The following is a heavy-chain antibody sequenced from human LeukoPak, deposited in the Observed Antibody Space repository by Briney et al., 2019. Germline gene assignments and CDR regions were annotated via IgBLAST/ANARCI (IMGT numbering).Heavy chain of an antibody. CDR1: GGTFSSYA. CDR3: ARARPVDIVVVVAAPQGYYYYGMDV. CDR2: IIPIFGTA. J-gene: IGHJ6*02. Sequence: SVKVSCKASGGTFSSYAISWVRQAPGQGLEWMGGIIPIFGTADYAQKFQGRVTITAGESTSTAYMELSSLRSEDTAVYYCARARPVDIVVVVAAPQGYYYYGMDVWGQGTTVTVSS. V-gene: IGHV1-69*13. D-gene: IGHD2-15*01.